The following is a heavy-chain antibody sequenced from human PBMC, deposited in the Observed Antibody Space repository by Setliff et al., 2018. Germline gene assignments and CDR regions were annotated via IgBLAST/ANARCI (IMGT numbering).Heavy chain of an antibody. CDR3: ARDRTYYASGTYTRWFDY. V-gene: IGHV4-59*02. J-gene: IGHJ4*02. CDR2: VFYSGDT. CDR1: GGSVKSHY. Sequence: PSETLSLTCTVSGGSVKSHYWSWIRQTPEKGLEWIGFVFYSGDTRYNPSLKRRVTMSVDTSMNQFSLNLNSVTAADTAVYYCARDRTYYASGTYTRWFDYWGQGSLVTVSS. D-gene: IGHD3-10*01.